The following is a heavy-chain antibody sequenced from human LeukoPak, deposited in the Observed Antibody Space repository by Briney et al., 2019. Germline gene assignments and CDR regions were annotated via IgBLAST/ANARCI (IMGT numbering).Heavy chain of an antibody. CDR2: INHSGST. CDR3: ARASGVAGTFYRRVVYYFDY. V-gene: IGHV4-34*01. CDR1: GGSFSGYY. Sequence: SETLSLTCAVYGGSFSGYYWSWIRQPPGKGLEWIGEINHSGSTNYNPSLKSRVTISVDTSKNQFSLKLSSVTAADTAAYYCARASGVAGTFYRRVVYYFDYWGQGTLVTVSS. J-gene: IGHJ4*02. D-gene: IGHD6-19*01.